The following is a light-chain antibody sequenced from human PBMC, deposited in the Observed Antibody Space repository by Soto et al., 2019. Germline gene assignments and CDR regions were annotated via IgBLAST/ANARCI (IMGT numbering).Light chain of an antibody. CDR2: GAS. J-gene: IGKJ4*01. V-gene: IGKV3-20*01. Sequence: EIVLTQSPGTLSLSPGDRATLSCRASQRVSSSYLAWYQQKPGQAPRLLIYGASSRATGIPDRFSGSGSGTDFTLTISRLEPEDFVVYYCQQYGSSPPLSFGGGNKVDI. CDR3: QQYGSSPPLS. CDR1: QRVSSSY.